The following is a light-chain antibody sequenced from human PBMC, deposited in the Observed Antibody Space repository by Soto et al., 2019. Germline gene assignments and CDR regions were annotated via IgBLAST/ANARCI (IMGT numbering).Light chain of an antibody. V-gene: IGKV3-15*01. CDR3: QQYNDWPT. CDR2: GSS. CDR1: QSITT. Sequence: EIVMTQSPATLSLSPGERATLSCRASQSITTVAWHQQKPGQAPRLLMYGSSIRAPGIPARFSGSGSGTGFTLTISSLQSEDFAVYYCQQYNDWPTFGQGTKVDI. J-gene: IGKJ1*01.